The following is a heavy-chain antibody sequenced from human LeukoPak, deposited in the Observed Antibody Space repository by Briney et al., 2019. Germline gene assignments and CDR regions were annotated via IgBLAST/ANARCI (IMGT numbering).Heavy chain of an antibody. CDR3: AKDQAFGVVIQSPFDP. CDR2: ISGSGGST. CDR1: GFTFSSYA. Sequence: GGSLRLSCAASGFTFSSYAMSWVRLAPGKGLEWVSAISGSGGSTYYADSVKGRFTISRDNSKNTLYLQMNSLRAEDTAVYYCAKDQAFGVVIQSPFDPWGQGTLVTVSS. D-gene: IGHD3-3*01. V-gene: IGHV3-23*01. J-gene: IGHJ5*02.